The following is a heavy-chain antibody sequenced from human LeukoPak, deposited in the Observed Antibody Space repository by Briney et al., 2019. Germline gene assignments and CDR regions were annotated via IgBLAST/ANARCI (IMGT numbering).Heavy chain of an antibody. CDR2: IYYSGST. D-gene: IGHD3-22*01. CDR1: GGSISSSSYY. J-gene: IGHJ6*02. V-gene: IGHV4-39*07. CDR3: ARAHITMIVVVPYGMDV. Sequence: SETLSLTCTVSGGSISSSSYYWGWIRQPPGKGLEWIGSIYYSGSTYYNPSLKSRVTISVDTSKNQFSLKLSSVTAADTAVYYCARAHITMIVVVPYGMDVWGQGTTVTVSS.